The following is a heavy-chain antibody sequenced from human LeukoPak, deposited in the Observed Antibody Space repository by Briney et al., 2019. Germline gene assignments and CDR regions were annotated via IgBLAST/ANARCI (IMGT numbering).Heavy chain of an antibody. CDR2: INSGGSGT. V-gene: IGHV3-74*01. CDR1: GFAFSSNW. J-gene: IGHJ4*02. CDR3: ATSLGPLTEY. Sequence: QPGGSLRLSCAAPGFAFSSNWMHWVRQTPGKGLVWVSRINSGGSGTSYADSVEGRFTISRDNAKNTLYLQMNSLKGEDTAVYYCATSLGPLTEYWGQGTLVTVSS. D-gene: IGHD7-27*01.